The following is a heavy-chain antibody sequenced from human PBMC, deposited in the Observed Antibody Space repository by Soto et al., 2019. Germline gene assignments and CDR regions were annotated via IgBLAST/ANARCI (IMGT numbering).Heavy chain of an antibody. CDR1: GGSFSGYY. D-gene: IGHD3-3*01. Sequence: SETLSLTCAVYGGSFSGYYWSWIRQPPGKGLEWIGEINHSGSTNYNPSLKSRVTISVDTSKNQFSLKLSSVTAADTAVYYCARGDYDFWSGYKYYFDYWGQGTLVPVSS. CDR2: INHSGST. CDR3: ARGDYDFWSGYKYYFDY. J-gene: IGHJ4*02. V-gene: IGHV4-34*01.